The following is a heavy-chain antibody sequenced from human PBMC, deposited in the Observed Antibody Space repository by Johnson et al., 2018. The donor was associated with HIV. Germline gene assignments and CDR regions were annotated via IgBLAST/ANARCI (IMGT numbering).Heavy chain of an antibody. CDR1: GFTFSSYW. D-gene: IGHD2-2*01. CDR3: ARGPGLFSRPEQFAFDI. J-gene: IGHJ3*02. Sequence: VQLVESGGGLVQPGGSLRLSCAASGFTFSSYWMSWVRQAPGKGLEWVANIKQDGSEKYCVDAVKGRFTISRDNDKNSLYLQMNSLRAEDPAVYYCARGPGLFSRPEQFAFDIWGQGTMVTVSS. CDR2: IKQDGSEK. V-gene: IGHV3-7*04.